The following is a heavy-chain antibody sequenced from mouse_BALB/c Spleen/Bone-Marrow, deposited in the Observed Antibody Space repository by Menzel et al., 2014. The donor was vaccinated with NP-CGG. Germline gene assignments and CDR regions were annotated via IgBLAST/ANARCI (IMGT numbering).Heavy chain of an antibody. D-gene: IGHD2-1*01. Sequence: QSQQSGAELVRPGSSVKISCKASGYAFSSYWMNWVKQRPGQGLEWIGQIYPGDGDTNYSGKFKGKATLTADESSSTAYMQLSSLTSEDSAVYFCASGNYDFDYWGQGTTLTVSS. J-gene: IGHJ2*01. V-gene: IGHV1-80*01. CDR3: ASGNYDFDY. CDR2: IYPGDGDT. CDR1: GYAFSSYW.